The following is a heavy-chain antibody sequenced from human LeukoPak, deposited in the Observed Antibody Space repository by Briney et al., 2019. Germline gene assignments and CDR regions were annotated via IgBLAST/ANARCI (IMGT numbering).Heavy chain of an antibody. CDR1: GFTFSSYG. Sequence: PGGSLRLSCAASGFTFSSYGMSWVRQASGKGLEWVSGINWNGGSTGYADSVKGRFTISRDNAKNSLYLQMNSLRAEDTALYYCARDSGKNGNWNDMTTYYYGMDVWGQGTTVTVSS. CDR2: INWNGGST. V-gene: IGHV3-20*04. J-gene: IGHJ6*02. D-gene: IGHD1-20*01. CDR3: ARDSGKNGNWNDMTTYYYGMDV.